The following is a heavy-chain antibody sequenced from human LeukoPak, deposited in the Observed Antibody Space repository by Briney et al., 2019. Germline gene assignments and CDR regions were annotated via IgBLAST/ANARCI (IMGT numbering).Heavy chain of an antibody. D-gene: IGHD5-18*01. CDR3: TTYRRGAAMYIDY. J-gene: IGHJ4*02. CDR1: GXTFSNAW. V-gene: IGHV3-15*01. CDR2: IKSKTDGGTT. Sequence: GGSLRLSWAASGXTFSNAWMSWVRQSPGKGREWVGRIKSKTDGGTTDYAAPVKGRFTISRDDSKNTLYLQMNSLKTEDTAVYYCTTYRRGAAMYIDYWGQGTLVTVSS.